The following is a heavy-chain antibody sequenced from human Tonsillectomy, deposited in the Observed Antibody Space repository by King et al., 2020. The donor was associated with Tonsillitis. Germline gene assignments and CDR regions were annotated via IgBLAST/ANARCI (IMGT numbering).Heavy chain of an antibody. J-gene: IGHJ6*02. V-gene: IGHV3-23*04. CDR1: GFTFSNYA. Sequence: VQLVESGGGLVQPGGSLRLSCAASGFTFSNYAMSWVRQAPGKGLEWVSAISGSDGSTYYADSVKGRFTISRDNSKNTLYLQMDSLRAEDTAVYYCAKTSYRSSFGMDVWGQGTTVTVSS. CDR2: ISGSDGST. D-gene: IGHD6-6*01. CDR3: AKTSYRSSFGMDV.